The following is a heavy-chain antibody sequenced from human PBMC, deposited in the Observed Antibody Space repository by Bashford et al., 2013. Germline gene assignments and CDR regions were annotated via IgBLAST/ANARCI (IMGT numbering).Heavy chain of an antibody. Sequence: VRQAPGKGLEWVSYISSSSSTIYYADSVKGRFTISRDNAKNSLYLQMNSLRAEDTAVYYCAKGWSGYYDAFDIWGQGTMVTVSS. CDR3: AKGWSGYYDAFDI. J-gene: IGHJ3*02. V-gene: IGHV3-48*01. CDR2: ISSSSSTI. D-gene: IGHD3-3*01.